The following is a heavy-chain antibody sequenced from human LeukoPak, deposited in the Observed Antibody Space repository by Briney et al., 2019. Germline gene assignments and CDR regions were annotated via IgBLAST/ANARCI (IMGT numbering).Heavy chain of an antibody. CDR3: AKGRDYGDY. CDR2: VNQDGREK. J-gene: IGHJ4*02. V-gene: IGHV3-7*01. CDR1: GFTFSSYW. Sequence: GGSLRLSCAVSGFTFSSYWMTRVRQAPGKGLQWVANVNQDGREKYYMDSMKGRLNISRDNTENSVFLQLTSLRPEDTGIYFCAKGRDYGDYWGQGTLVAVSS.